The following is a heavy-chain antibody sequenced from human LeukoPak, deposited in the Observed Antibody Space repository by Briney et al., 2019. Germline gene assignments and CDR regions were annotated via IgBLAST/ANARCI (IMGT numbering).Heavy chain of an antibody. CDR2: ISGSGGRT. V-gene: IGHV3-23*01. J-gene: IGHJ3*02. CDR3: AKDSLQWLDNPPLAFDI. CDR1: GFTFSSYA. D-gene: IGHD6-19*01. Sequence: GGSLRLSCAASGFTFSSYAMSWVRQAPGKGLEWVSAISGSGGRTYYADSVKGRFTISRDNSKNTLYLQMNSLRAEDTAVYYCAKDSLQWLDNPPLAFDIWGQGTMVTVSS.